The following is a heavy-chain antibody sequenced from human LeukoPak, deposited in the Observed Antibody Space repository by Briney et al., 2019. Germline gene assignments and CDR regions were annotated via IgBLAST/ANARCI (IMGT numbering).Heavy chain of an antibody. CDR1: GYTFTSYG. V-gene: IGHV1-18*01. CDR3: ARDPGGQTYYDFWSGYYREIYFDY. J-gene: IGHJ4*02. D-gene: IGHD3-3*01. CDR2: ISAYNGNT. Sequence: GASVKVSCKASGYTFTSYGISWVRQAPGQGLEWMGWISAYNGNTNYAQKLQGRVTMTTDTSTSTAYMELRSLRSDDTAVYYCARDPGGQTYYDFWSGYYREIYFDYWGQGTLVTVSS.